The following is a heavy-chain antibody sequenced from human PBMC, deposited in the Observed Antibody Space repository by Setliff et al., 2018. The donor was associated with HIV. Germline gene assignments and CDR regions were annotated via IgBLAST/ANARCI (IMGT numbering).Heavy chain of an antibody. CDR1: GYMFIAYG. J-gene: IGHJ3*01. CDR3: ARGDGGYNYAEAFDV. Sequence: GASVKVSCKTSGYMFIAYGMSWVRRAPGQGLEWMGWIGPYNGRTEYAQEFQGRVSLTIDTSASTAYMELRSLRSDDTAVYYCARGDGGYNYAEAFDVWGQGTMVTVSS. V-gene: IGHV1-18*01. CDR2: IGPYNGRT. D-gene: IGHD3-16*01.